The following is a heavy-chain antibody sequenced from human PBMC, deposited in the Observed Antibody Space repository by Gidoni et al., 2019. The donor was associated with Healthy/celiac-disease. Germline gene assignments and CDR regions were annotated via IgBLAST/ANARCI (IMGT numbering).Heavy chain of an antibody. CDR1: GFTFSSYG. V-gene: IGHV3-33*01. CDR2: IWYDGSNK. D-gene: IGHD3-3*01. J-gene: IGHJ4*02. Sequence: QVQLVESGGGVVQPGRSLRPSCAASGFTFSSYGMHWVRQAPGKGLEWVAVIWYDGSNKYYADSVKGRFTISRDNSKNTLYLQMNSLRAEDTAVYYCARDGGLTIFGVVTPYYFDYWGQGTLVTVSS. CDR3: ARDGGLTIFGVVTPYYFDY.